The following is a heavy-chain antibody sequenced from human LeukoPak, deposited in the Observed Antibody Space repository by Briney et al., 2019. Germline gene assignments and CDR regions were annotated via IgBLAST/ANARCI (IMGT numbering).Heavy chain of an antibody. CDR3: AKGPERSDRGYSDY. D-gene: IGHD1-14*01. V-gene: IGHV3-23*01. CDR1: GFTFNTYA. J-gene: IGHJ4*02. CDR2: ISGNGGYT. Sequence: GESLRLSCAASGFTFNTYAMSWVRQAPGKGLEWVSGISGNGGYTYYADSVKGRFTISRDNSKKMLYLQMNSLRAEDTAVYYCAKGPERSDRGYSDYWGQGTLVTVSS.